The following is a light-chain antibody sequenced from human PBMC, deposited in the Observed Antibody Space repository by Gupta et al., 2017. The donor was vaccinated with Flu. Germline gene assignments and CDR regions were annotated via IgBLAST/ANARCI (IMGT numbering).Light chain of an antibody. CDR1: QSVSAH. CDR2: YAS. J-gene: IGKJ1*01. V-gene: IGKV3-11*01. CDR3: QHRVEWPLS. Sequence: PPHLPLPPGDPASLSYGASQSVSAHFDWYHQIPAHTPKLLLHYASNMPNGVPPRFSGSECWTHFTLTISSREPEAFATYYCQHRVEWPLSFGRGPTVEI.